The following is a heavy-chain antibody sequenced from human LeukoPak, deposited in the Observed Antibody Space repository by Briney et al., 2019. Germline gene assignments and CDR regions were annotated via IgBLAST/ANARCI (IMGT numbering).Heavy chain of an antibody. CDR1: GGTFSSYA. V-gene: IGHV1-69*05. CDR3: ARAPCSGGSCYSNGAYNWFDP. J-gene: IGHJ5*02. Sequence: GASVKVSCKASGGTFSSYAISWVRQAPGQGLDGRGGTIPTFGTPNYAQKFQGGVTITTDESTSTAYMELSSLRSEDTAVYYCARAPCSGGSCYSNGAYNWFDPWGQGTLVTVSS. CDR2: TIPTFGTP. D-gene: IGHD2-15*01.